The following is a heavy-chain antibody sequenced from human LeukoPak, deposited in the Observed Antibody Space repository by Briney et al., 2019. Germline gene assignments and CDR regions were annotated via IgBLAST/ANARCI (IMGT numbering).Heavy chain of an antibody. CDR3: ARDSHDYGDYINWFDP. V-gene: IGHV1-8*01. CDR1: GYTFTSYD. Sequence: ASVKVSCKASGYTFTSYDINWVRQATGQGLEWMGWMNPNSGNTVYAQQFQGRVTMTRDTSINTAYMELSSLRSEDTAVYYCARDSHDYGDYINWFDPWGQGTLVTVSS. CDR2: MNPNSGNT. J-gene: IGHJ5*02. D-gene: IGHD4-17*01.